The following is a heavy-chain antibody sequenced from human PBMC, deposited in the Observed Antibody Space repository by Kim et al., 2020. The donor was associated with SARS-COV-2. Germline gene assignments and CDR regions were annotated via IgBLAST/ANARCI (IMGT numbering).Heavy chain of an antibody. J-gene: IGHJ6*02. Sequence: SETLSLTCAVYGGSFSDYNWSWIRQPPGKGLEWIGEINHSGISKLSPSLKSRITMSVDTSKSQFSLRLKSMTATDTAVYYCARVRAGVVPAPVLGLGPWYDYYAMDVWGRGTPVAVSS. CDR3: ARVRAGVVPAPVLGLGPWYDYYAMDV. D-gene: IGHD2-2*02. CDR2: INHSGIS. V-gene: IGHV4-34*01. CDR1: GGSFSDYN.